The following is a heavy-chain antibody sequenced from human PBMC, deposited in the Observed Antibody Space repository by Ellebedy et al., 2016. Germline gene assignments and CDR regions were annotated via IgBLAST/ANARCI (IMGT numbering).Heavy chain of an antibody. V-gene: IGHV4-59*01. J-gene: IGHJ4*02. CDR3: ARGGYSPLFDY. D-gene: IGHD2-15*01. CDR2: IFYSGST. CDR1: GGSISSYY. Sequence: SETLSLTCTVSGGSISSYYWSWIRQPPGKGLEWIGYIFYSGSTNYSPSLKSRVTISLDTSKNQFSLKLSSMTAADTAVYYCARGGYSPLFDYWGQGTLVTVSS.